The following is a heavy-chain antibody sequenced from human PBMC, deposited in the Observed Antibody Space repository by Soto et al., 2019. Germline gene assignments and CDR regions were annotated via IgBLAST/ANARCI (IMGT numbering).Heavy chain of an antibody. Sequence: VQLMQSGAEVKHPGSSVKVSCKSSGGTFSSHSINWVRQAPGQGLEWMGGIITLFGTGNYAKNFKGRVTITADQFTSTADMALNTLSSHDTAVYYCAREVGYGDFSASLLDWGDGALVSVST. CDR3: AREVGYGDFSASLLD. CDR1: GGTFSSHS. CDR2: IITLFGTG. V-gene: IGHV1-69*01. D-gene: IGHD4-17*01. J-gene: IGHJ4*01.